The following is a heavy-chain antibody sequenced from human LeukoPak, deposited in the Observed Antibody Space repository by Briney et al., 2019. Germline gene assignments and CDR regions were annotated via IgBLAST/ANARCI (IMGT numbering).Heavy chain of an antibody. CDR3: ARALYYYDSSGYRPYNWFDP. CDR2: IYYSGST. D-gene: IGHD3-22*01. V-gene: IGHV4-39*07. CDR1: GGSISSSSYY. J-gene: IGHJ5*02. Sequence: PSETLSLTCTVSGGSISSSSYYWGWLRQPPGKGLEWIGSIYYSGSTYYNPSLKSRVTISVDTSKNQFSLKLSSVTAADTAVYYCARALYYYDSSGYRPYNWFDPWGQGTLVTVSS.